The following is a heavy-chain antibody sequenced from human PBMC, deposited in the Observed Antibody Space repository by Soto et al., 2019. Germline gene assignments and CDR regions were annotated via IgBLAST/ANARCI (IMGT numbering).Heavy chain of an antibody. CDR1: GGSFSGYY. V-gene: IGHV4-34*01. D-gene: IGHD6-13*01. CDR3: ARGRKGFSSSCYVD. CDR2: INDSGGT. J-gene: IGHJ4*02. Sequence: QVQLQQWGAGLLKPSETLSLTCAVYGGSFSGYYWTWIRQPPGKGLEWIGEINDSGGTDYNPSLKSRVTISLDTSNNQLSLKLSSVSAADTAVYYCARGRKGFSSSCYVDWGQGTLVTVSS.